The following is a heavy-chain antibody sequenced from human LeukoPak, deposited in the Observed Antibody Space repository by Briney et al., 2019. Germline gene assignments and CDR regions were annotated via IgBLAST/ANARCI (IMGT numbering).Heavy chain of an antibody. CDR3: ASSPQFGGKYYFDY. Sequence: KASETLSLTCTVSGGSISSGGYYWSWIRQHPGKGLEWIGYIYYSGSTYYNPSLKSRVTISVDTSKNQFSLKLSSVTAADTAVYYCASSPQFGGKYYFDYWGQGTLVTVSS. CDR2: IYYSGST. V-gene: IGHV4-31*03. J-gene: IGHJ4*02. CDR1: GGSISSGGYY. D-gene: IGHD3-10*01.